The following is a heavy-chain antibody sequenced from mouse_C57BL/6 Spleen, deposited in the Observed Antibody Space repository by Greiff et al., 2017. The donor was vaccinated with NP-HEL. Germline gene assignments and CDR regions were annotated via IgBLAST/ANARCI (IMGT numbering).Heavy chain of an antibody. J-gene: IGHJ2*01. V-gene: IGHV1-15*01. CDR2: IDPETGGT. CDR1: GYTFTDYE. D-gene: IGHD2-2*01. Sequence: QVQLQQSGAELVRPGASVTLSCKASGYTFTDYEMHWVKQTPVHGLEWIGAIDPETGGTAYNQKFKGKAILTADKSSSTAYMELLSLTSEDSAVYYCTDGYGYFDYWGQGTTLTVSS. CDR3: TDGYGYFDY.